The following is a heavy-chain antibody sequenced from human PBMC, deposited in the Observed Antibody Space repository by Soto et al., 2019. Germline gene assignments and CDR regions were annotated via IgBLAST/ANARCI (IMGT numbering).Heavy chain of an antibody. CDR3: AREEAAVVDIDV. CDR1: GFTFSSYS. J-gene: IGHJ6*03. V-gene: IGHV3-21*01. D-gene: IGHD2-15*01. Sequence: GGSLRLSCAASGFTFSSYSMNWVRQAPGKGLEWVSSISSSSSYIYYADLVKGRFTISRDNAKNSLYLQMNSLRAEDTAVYYCAREEAAVVDIDVWGKGTTVTVSS. CDR2: ISSSSSYI.